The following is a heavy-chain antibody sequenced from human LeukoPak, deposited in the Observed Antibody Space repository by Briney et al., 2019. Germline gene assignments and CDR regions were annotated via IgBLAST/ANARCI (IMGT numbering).Heavy chain of an antibody. CDR3: ARLGYRSSTSCSPRNWFDP. CDR2: IYPGDSDT. D-gene: IGHD2-2*01. V-gene: IGHV5-51*01. Sequence: GESLKISCKGSGYSFTSYWIGWVRQMPGKGLEWMGIIYPGDSDTRYSPSFQGQVTISADKSISTAYLQWSSLKASDTAMYYCARLGYRSSTSCSPRNWFDPWGQGTLVTVSS. J-gene: IGHJ5*02. CDR1: GYSFTSYW.